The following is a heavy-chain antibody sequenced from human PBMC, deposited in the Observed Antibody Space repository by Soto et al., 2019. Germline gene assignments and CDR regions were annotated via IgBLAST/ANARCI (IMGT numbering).Heavy chain of an antibody. CDR2: IIPILGIA. V-gene: IGHV1-69*02. Sequence: QVQLVQSGAEVKKPGSSVKVSCKASGGTFSSYTISWVRQAPGQGLEWMGRIIPILGIANYAQKFQGRVTITADKSTSTAYMELSSLRSEDPAVYYCSINYYGSGTVPPPVAFDIWGQGTMVTVSS. J-gene: IGHJ3*02. D-gene: IGHD3-10*01. CDR3: SINYYGSGTVPPPVAFDI. CDR1: GGTFSSYT.